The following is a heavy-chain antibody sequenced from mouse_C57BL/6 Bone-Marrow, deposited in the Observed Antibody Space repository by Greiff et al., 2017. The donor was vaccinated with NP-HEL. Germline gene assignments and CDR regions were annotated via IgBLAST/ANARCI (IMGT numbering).Heavy chain of an antibody. J-gene: IGHJ2*01. V-gene: IGHV1-75*01. CDR1: GYTFTDYY. Sequence: QVQLQQSGPELVKPGASVKISCKASGYTFTDYYINWVKQRPGQGLEWIGWIFPGSGSTYYNEKFKGKATLTVDKSSSTAYMLLSSLTSEDSAVYFCARRPGDYYGSSPYYFDYWGQGTTLTVSS. D-gene: IGHD1-1*01. CDR2: IFPGSGST. CDR3: ARRPGDYYGSSPYYFDY.